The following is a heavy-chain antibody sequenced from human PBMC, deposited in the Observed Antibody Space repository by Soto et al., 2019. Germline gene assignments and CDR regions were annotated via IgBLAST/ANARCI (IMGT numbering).Heavy chain of an antibody. Sequence: PSETLSLTCTVSGGSISSYYWSWIRQPAGKGLEWIGRIYTSGSTNYNPSLKSRVTMSVDTSKNQFSLKLSSVTAADTAVYYCARDQGEYYHDSSGYYSRWFDTWGQGTLVTVSS. V-gene: IGHV4-4*07. CDR2: IYTSGST. D-gene: IGHD3-22*01. CDR3: ARDQGEYYHDSSGYYSRWFDT. J-gene: IGHJ5*02. CDR1: GGSISSYY.